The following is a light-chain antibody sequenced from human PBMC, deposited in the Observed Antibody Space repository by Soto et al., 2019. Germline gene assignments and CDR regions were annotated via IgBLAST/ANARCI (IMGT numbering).Light chain of an antibody. CDR3: QQRSDWPT. V-gene: IGKV3-11*01. CDR1: QSVSSY. Sequence: IVLTQSPATLSLSPGERATLSCRASQSVSSYLAWYQQKGGQAPRLLIYDASSRATGIPARFSGSGSGTDVTLTISSLEPEDFAVYYCQQRSDWPTFGGGTKVEIK. J-gene: IGKJ4*01. CDR2: DAS.